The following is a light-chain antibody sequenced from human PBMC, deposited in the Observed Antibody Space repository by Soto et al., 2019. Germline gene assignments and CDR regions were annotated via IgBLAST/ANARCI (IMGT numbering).Light chain of an antibody. CDR2: AAS. V-gene: IGKV1-5*03. CDR3: QQYSHYTS. CDR1: QSVDTL. Sequence: DVPMTQFPYTLSASVGGRVTITCRASQSVDTLLAWYQHKPGKAPKLLISAASNLESGVPSRFSGSGSGTQFTLTIRSLQPDDSATYYCQQYSHYTSFGQGTKLEL. J-gene: IGKJ2*01.